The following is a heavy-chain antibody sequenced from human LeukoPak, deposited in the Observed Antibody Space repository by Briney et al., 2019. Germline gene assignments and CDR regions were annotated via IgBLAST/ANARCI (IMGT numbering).Heavy chain of an antibody. V-gene: IGHV4-39*07. J-gene: IGHJ5*02. Sequence: NPSETLSLTCTVSGGSISSSSYYWGWIRQPPGKGLEWIGSIYYSGSTYYNPSLKSRVTISVDTSKNQFSLKLSSVTAADTAVYYCARDPGAAGGPWGQGTLVTVSS. CDR2: IYYSGST. D-gene: IGHD4-23*01. CDR1: GGSISSSSYY. CDR3: ARDPGAAGGP.